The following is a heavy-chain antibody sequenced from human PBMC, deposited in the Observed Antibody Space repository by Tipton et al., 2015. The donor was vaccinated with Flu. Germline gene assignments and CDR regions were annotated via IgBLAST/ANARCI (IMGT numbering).Heavy chain of an antibody. CDR1: GFTFSNYG. CDR2: ISGFGDST. Sequence: QLVQSGGGVVQPGGSLRLSCVASGFTFSNYGLHWVRQAPGKGLEWVSVISGFGDSTYYADSVKGRFTISRDNSKNTLYLQINSLTVDDTATYYCAKALTTLATHLDSWGQGTLVTVSS. J-gene: IGHJ4*02. CDR3: AKALTTLATHLDS. D-gene: IGHD4-17*01. V-gene: IGHV3-NL1*01.